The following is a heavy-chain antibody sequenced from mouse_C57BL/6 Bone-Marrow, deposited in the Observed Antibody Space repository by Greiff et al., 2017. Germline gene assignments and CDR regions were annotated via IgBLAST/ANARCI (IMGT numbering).Heavy chain of an antibody. D-gene: IGHD1-1*01. CDR1: GYTFTSYW. J-gene: IGHJ2*01. V-gene: IGHV1-64*01. Sequence: QVQLQQPGAELVKPGASVKLSCKASGYTFTSYWMHWVKQRPGQGLEWIGMIHPNSGSTNYNEKFKSKATLTVDKSSSTAYMQLSSLTSEDSAVYYCARGGITTVVDFDYWGQGTTLPVSS. CDR3: ARGGITTVVDFDY. CDR2: IHPNSGST.